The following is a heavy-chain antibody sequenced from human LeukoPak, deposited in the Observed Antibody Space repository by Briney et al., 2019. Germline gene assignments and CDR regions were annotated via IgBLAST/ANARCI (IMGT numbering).Heavy chain of an antibody. Sequence: PGGSLRLSCAASGFTFSSYGMHWVRQAPGKGLEWVAVISYDGSNKYYADSVKGRFTISRDNSKNTLYLQMNSLRADDTAVYYCARQPSPGSGDFQHWGQGTLVTVSS. CDR1: GFTFSSYG. V-gene: IGHV3-30*03. CDR2: ISYDGSNK. J-gene: IGHJ1*01. D-gene: IGHD7-27*01. CDR3: ARQPSPGSGDFQH.